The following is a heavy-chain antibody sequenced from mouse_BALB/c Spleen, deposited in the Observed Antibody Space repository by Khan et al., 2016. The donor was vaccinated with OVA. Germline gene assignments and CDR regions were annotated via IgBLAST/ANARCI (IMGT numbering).Heavy chain of an antibody. Sequence: VRLQQSGTVLARPGASVKMSCKGSGYTFTSYWMHWVKQRPGQGLEWIGAIYPGNSDTNYNQKFKGKAKLTAVTSTSTAYMELNSLTNEDSAGYYCTRNGFGNYESWDYWGQGTTLTVSS. V-gene: IGHV1-5*01. CDR1: GYTFTSYW. CDR3: TRNGFGNYESWDY. D-gene: IGHD2-1*01. CDR2: IYPGNSDT. J-gene: IGHJ2*01.